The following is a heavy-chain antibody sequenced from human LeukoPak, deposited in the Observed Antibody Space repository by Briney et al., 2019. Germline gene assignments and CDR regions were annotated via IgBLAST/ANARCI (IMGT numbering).Heavy chain of an antibody. V-gene: IGHV4-61*09. CDR2: IYTSGST. J-gene: IGHJ4*02. Sequence: SQTLSPTCTESGGSISSGSYYWSWIRQPAGKALEWIGHIYTSGSTSYNPSLQSRVTISVDTSSHQFSLKVTSVTAADTAVYYCARAGGSVGWYGTIDSWGQGTLVTVSS. CDR3: ARAGGSVGWYGTIDS. D-gene: IGHD6-19*01. CDR1: GGSISSGSYY.